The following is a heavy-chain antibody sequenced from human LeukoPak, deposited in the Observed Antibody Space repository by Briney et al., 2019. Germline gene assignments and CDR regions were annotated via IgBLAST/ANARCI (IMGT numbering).Heavy chain of an antibody. CDR3: ARAGTTVTTLGYYYYMDV. Sequence: PSETLSLTCTVSGGSISTYSWIWIRQPPGKGLEWVGYIYYRGNTNYNPSLKSRVTISVDTSKNQFSLKLSSVTAADTAVYYCARAGTTVTTLGYYYYMDVWGKGTTVTVSS. CDR1: GGSISTYS. D-gene: IGHD4-17*01. V-gene: IGHV4-59*12. CDR2: IYYRGNT. J-gene: IGHJ6*03.